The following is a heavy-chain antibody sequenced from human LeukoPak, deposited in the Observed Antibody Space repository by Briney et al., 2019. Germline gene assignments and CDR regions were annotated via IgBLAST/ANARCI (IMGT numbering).Heavy chain of an antibody. V-gene: IGHV1-8*03. J-gene: IGHJ4*02. Sequence: GASVKVSCKASGYSFTNYDINWVRQATGQGLEWMGWMNPKSGDTGYSQRFQGRVFITRDTSINTAYMELSSLGSDDTAVYYCARDPGVGATSFDYWGQGTLVTVSS. D-gene: IGHD1-26*01. CDR3: ARDPGVGATSFDY. CDR2: MNPKSGDT. CDR1: GYSFTNYD.